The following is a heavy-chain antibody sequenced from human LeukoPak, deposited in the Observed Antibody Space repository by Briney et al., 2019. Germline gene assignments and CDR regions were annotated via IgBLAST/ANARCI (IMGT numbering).Heavy chain of an antibody. V-gene: IGHV3-43*01. CDR1: GFTFDDYT. J-gene: IGHJ6*02. CDR3: AKDIYYGGNLRDYYYGMDV. D-gene: IGHD2-21*02. CDR2: ISWDGGST. Sequence: PGGSLRLSCAASGFTFDDYTMHWVRQAPGKGLEWVSLISWDGGSTYYADSVKGRFTISRDNSKNSLYLQMNSLRTEDTALYYCAKDIYYGGNLRDYYYGMDVWGQGTTVTVSS.